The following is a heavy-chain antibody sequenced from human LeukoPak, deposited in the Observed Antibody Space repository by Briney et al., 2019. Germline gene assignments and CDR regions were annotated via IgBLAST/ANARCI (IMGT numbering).Heavy chain of an antibody. CDR2: IYYSGST. J-gene: IGHJ4*02. D-gene: IGHD5-18*01. Sequence: SETLSLTCTASGGSISSYYWSWIRQPPGKGLEWIGYIYYSGSTNYNPSLKSRVTISVDTSKNQFSLKLSSVTAADTAVYYCARESRGYSYGYNYYFDYWGQGTLVTVSS. CDR1: GGSISSYY. V-gene: IGHV4-59*01. CDR3: ARESRGYSYGYNYYFDY.